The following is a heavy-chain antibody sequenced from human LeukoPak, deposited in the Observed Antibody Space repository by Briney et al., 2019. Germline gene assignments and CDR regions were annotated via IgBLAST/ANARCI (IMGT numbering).Heavy chain of an antibody. Sequence: GASVKVSCKASGYTFTSYGISWVRQAPGQGLEWMGWISAYNGNTNYAQKLQGRVTMTTDASTSTAYMELRSLRSDDTAVYYCARGVVPAATYYYYYYMDVWGKGTTVTVSS. CDR3: ARGVVPAATYYYYYYMDV. V-gene: IGHV1-18*01. CDR1: GYTFTSYG. D-gene: IGHD2-2*01. J-gene: IGHJ6*03. CDR2: ISAYNGNT.